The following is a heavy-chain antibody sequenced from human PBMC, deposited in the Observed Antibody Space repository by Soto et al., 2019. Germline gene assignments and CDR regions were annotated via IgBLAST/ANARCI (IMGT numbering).Heavy chain of an antibody. CDR1: GGTFSSYA. V-gene: IGHV1-69*01. D-gene: IGHD6-13*01. J-gene: IGHJ5*02. CDR2: IIPIFGTA. CDR3: ARDRPIGRDIAAPFDP. Sequence: QVQLVQSGAEVKKPGSSVKVSCKASGGTFSSYAISWVRQAPGQGLEWMVGIIPIFGTANYAQKFQGRVRITADESTSRGYMELSSLRSEDRAVYYCARDRPIGRDIAAPFDPWGQGTLVTVSS.